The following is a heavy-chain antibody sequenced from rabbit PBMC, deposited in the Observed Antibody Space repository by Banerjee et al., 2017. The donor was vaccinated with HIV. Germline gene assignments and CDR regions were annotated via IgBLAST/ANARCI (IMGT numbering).Heavy chain of an antibody. V-gene: IGHV1S45*01. J-gene: IGHJ4*01. CDR2: INTSSGST. Sequence: QEQLEESGGDLVKPEGSLTLTCTASGFTLSSYWMCWVRQAPGKGLEWIACINTSSGSTVYATWAKGRFTISRTSSTTVSLQMTSLTAADTATYFCARDLAGVIGWNFDLWGQGTLVTVS. D-gene: IGHD4-1*01. CDR1: GFTLSSYW. CDR3: ARDLAGVIGWNFDL.